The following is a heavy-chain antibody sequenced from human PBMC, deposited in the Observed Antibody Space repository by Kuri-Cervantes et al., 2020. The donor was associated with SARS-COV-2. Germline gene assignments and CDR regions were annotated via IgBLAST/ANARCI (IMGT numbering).Heavy chain of an antibody. Sequence: GESLKISCVASGFTFSRYSMNWVRQAPGKGLEWVSAISGSGGSTYYADSVKGRFTISRDNSKNTLYLQMNSLRAEDTAVYYCAKGSQYSSGCCYDYWGQGTLVTVSS. V-gene: IGHV3-23*01. CDR1: GFTFSRYS. CDR3: AKGSQYSSGCCYDY. J-gene: IGHJ4*02. CDR2: ISGSGGST. D-gene: IGHD6-19*01.